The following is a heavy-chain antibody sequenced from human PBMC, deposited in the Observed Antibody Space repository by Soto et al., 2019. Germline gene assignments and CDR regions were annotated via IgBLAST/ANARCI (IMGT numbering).Heavy chain of an antibody. CDR3: ARRYQQLYSLQYYNGMDV. CDR2: IYHSGST. V-gene: IGHV4-4*02. CDR1: GGSVSSSNW. J-gene: IGHJ6*02. Sequence: QVQLQESGPGLVKPSGTLSLTCAVSGGSVSSSNWWSWVRQPPGTGLEWIGEIYHSGSTNYNPSLKSRVTISIDKSNNQFSLKLSSVTAADTAIYYCARRYQQLYSLQYYNGMDVWGQGTTVTVSS. D-gene: IGHD2-2*02.